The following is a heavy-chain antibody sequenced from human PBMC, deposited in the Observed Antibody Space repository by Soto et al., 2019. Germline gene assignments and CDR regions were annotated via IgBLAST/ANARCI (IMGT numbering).Heavy chain of an antibody. CDR2: MNPNSGNT. J-gene: IGHJ6*02. CDR3: ARGPIADGSGYYLYYYYYYGMDV. CDR1: GYTFTSYD. V-gene: IGHV1-8*01. Sequence: ASVKVSCKASGYTFTSYDINWVRQATGQGLEWMGWMNPNSGNTGYAQKFQGRVTMTRNTSISTAYMELSSLRSEDTAVYYCARGPIADGSGYYLYYYYYYGMDVWGQGTTVTVSS. D-gene: IGHD3-22*01.